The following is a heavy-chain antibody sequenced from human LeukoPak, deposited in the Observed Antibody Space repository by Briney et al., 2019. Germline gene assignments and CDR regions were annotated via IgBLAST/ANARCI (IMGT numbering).Heavy chain of an antibody. CDR1: GFTFSSYG. V-gene: IGHV3-33*06. D-gene: IGHD6-13*01. CDR2: IWYDGSNK. CDR3: AKGGIAAAGDLYFDY. J-gene: IGHJ4*02. Sequence: GGSLRLSCAASGFTFSSYGMHWVRQAPGKGLEWVAVIWYDGSNKYYADSVKGRFTISRDNPKNTLYPQMNSLRAEDTAVYYCAKGGIAAAGDLYFDYWGQGTLVTVSS.